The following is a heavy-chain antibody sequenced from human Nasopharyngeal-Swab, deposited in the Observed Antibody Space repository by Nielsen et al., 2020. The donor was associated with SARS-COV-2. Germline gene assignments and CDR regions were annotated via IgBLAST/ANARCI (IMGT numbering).Heavy chain of an antibody. CDR2: ISSSGSTI. V-gene: IGHV3-11*01. CDR1: GFTFSDYY. CDR3: ARDRHGDDSRNYYYGMDV. J-gene: IGHJ6*02. D-gene: IGHD4-23*01. Sequence: GGSLRLSCAASGFTFSDYYMSWIRQAPGKGLEWVSYISSSGSTIYYADSVKGRFTISGDNAKKSLYLQMNSLRAEDTAVYYCARDRHGDDSRNYYYGMDVWGQGTTVSVSS.